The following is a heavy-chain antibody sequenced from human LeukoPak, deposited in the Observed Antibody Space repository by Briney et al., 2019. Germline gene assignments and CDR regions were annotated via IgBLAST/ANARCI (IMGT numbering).Heavy chain of an antibody. CDR2: ISGSGGST. J-gene: IGHJ3*02. D-gene: IGHD3-22*01. V-gene: IGHV3-23*01. Sequence: GGSLRLSCAASGFTVSSNYMSWVRQAPGKGLEWVSAISGSGGSTYYADSVKGRFTISRDNSKNTLYLQMNSLRAEDTAVYYCAKITSSYYYDSSGYYGAFDIWGQGTMVTVSS. CDR3: AKITSSYYYDSSGYYGAFDI. CDR1: GFTVSSNY.